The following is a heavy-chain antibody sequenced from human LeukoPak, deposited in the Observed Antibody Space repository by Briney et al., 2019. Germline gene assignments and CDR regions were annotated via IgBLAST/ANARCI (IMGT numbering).Heavy chain of an antibody. D-gene: IGHD3-22*01. CDR2: ISSSSSYI. V-gene: IGHV3-21*01. J-gene: IGHJ3*02. Sequence: GGSLRLSCAASGFNFRTYEMNWVRQAPGKGLEWVSSISSSSSYIYYADSAKGRFTISRDNAKNSLYLQMNSLRAEDTAVYYCAREHYDSSGSMLPDAFDIWGQGTMVTVSS. CDR3: AREHYDSSGSMLPDAFDI. CDR1: GFNFRTYE.